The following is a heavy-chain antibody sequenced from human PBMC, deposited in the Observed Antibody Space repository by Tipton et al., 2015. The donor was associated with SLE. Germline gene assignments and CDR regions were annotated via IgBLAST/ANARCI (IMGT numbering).Heavy chain of an antibody. V-gene: IGHV4-59*01. CDR3: ARVRESGWYYFDY. D-gene: IGHD6-19*01. CDR2: IYYSGST. J-gene: IGHJ4*02. CDR1: GGSISSYY. Sequence: LRLSCTVSGGSISSYYWSWIRQPPGKGLEWIGYIYYSGSTNYNPSLQSRVTISVDTSKNQFSLKLSSVTAADTAVYYCARVRESGWYYFDYWGQGTLVTVSS.